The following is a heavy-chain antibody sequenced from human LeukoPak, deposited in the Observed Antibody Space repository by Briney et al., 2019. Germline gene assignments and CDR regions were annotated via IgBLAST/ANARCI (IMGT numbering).Heavy chain of an antibody. CDR1: GGSISSSSYY. J-gene: IGHJ6*02. CDR2: IYYSGST. D-gene: IGHD2-15*01. CDR3: ARGDNYYYYVMDV. Sequence: SETLSLTCTVSGGSISSSSYYWGWIRQPPGKGLEWIGNIYYSGSTYYNPSLKSRVTISVDTSKNQFSLKLSSVTAADTAVYYCARGDNYYYYVMDVWGQGTTVTVSS. V-gene: IGHV4-39*07.